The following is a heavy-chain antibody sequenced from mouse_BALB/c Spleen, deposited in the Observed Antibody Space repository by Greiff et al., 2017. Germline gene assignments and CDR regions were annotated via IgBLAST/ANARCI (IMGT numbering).Heavy chain of an antibody. CDR2: IRLKSNNYAT. Sequence: EVQLVESGGGLVQPGGSMKLSCVASGFTFSNYWMNWVRQSPEKGLEWVAEIRLKSNNYATHYAESVKGRFTISRDDSKSSVYLQMNNLRAEDTGIYYCTRRIYDGYYVYAMDYWGQGTSVTVSS. CDR3: TRRIYDGYYVYAMDY. CDR1: GFTFSNYW. D-gene: IGHD2-3*01. J-gene: IGHJ4*01. V-gene: IGHV6-6*02.